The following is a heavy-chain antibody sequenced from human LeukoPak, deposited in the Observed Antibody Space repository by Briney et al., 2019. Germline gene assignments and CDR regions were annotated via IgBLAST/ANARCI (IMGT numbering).Heavy chain of an antibody. V-gene: IGHV3-48*03. CDR3: ARDGATVTKGRGNYFDC. CDR1: GFTFSSYE. J-gene: IGHJ4*02. Sequence: PGGSLRLSCAASGFTFSSYEMNWVRQAPGKGLEWVSYISSSGSTIYYADSVKGRSTISRDNAKNSLNLQMNSLRAEDTAVYYCARDGATVTKGRGNYFDCWGQGTLVTVSS. CDR2: ISSSGSTI. D-gene: IGHD4-17*01.